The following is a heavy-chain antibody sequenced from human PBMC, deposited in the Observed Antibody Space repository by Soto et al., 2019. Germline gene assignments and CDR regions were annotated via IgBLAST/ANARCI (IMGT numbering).Heavy chain of an antibody. V-gene: IGHV3-66*01. D-gene: IGHD6-13*01. J-gene: IGHJ4*02. CDR2: IYSGGTT. CDR1: GFTVSRNY. CDR3: ARGQQYYFDY. Sequence: PGGSLRLSCAASGFTVSRNYLSWVRQAPGKGLEWVSVIYSGGTTDYADSVKGRFTISRDNSKNTVYLQMNSLRAEDTAVYYCARGQQYYFDYWGQGALVTVS.